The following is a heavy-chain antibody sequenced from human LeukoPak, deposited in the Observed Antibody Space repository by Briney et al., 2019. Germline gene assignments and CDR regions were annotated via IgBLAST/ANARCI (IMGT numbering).Heavy chain of an antibody. Sequence: SETLSLTCTVSGGSISSSSYYWGWIRQPPGKGLEWIGNIYYRGSTYYNPSLKSRATISVDTSKNQSSLKLRSVTAADTAVFYCARHLGDNLTGYHPHRPLDKWGQGTLVTVSS. CDR1: GGSISSSSYY. D-gene: IGHD3-9*01. V-gene: IGHV4-39*01. CDR2: IYYRGST. J-gene: IGHJ4*02. CDR3: ARHLGDNLTGYHPHRPLDK.